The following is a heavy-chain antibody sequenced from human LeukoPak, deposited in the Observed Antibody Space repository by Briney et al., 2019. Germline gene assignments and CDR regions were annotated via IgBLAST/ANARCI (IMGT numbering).Heavy chain of an antibody. CDR3: ARDVKTTTGAFDI. V-gene: IGHV4-39*02. CDR1: GGSISITNYF. CDR2: IYYSGST. Sequence: SETLSLTCTVSGGSISITNYFWGWIRQPPGKGLEWIGTIYYSGSTYYNPSLKSRVTISVDTSKNQFSLKLSSVTAADTAVYYCARDVKTTTGAFDIWGQGTKVTVSS. D-gene: IGHD1-26*01. J-gene: IGHJ3*02.